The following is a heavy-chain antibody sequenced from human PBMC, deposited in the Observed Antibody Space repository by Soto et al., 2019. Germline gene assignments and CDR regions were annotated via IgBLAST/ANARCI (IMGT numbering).Heavy chain of an antibody. D-gene: IGHD4-4*01. CDR3: ARSSKVTAEPAHFDY. CDR2: IYSGGST. Sequence: GGSLRLSCAASGFTVSSNYMSWVRQAPGKGLEWVSVIYSGGSTYYADSVKGRFTISRDNSKNTLYLQMNSLRAEDTAVYYCARSSKVTAEPAHFDYWGQGTLVTVSS. V-gene: IGHV3-53*01. CDR1: GFTVSSNY. J-gene: IGHJ4*02.